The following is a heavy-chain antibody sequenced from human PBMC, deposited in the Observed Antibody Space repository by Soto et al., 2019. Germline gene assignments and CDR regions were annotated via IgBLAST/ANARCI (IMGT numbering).Heavy chain of an antibody. Sequence: PSETLSLTCTVSGGSISSYYCSWIRHPPGKGLEWIGYIYYSGITNYNPSLKSRVTISVDTSKNQFSLKLSSVTAADTAVYYCARVYDDYGGNNWFDPWGQGTLVTVSS. D-gene: IGHD4-17*01. CDR3: ARVYDDYGGNNWFDP. CDR1: GGSISSYY. CDR2: IYYSGIT. V-gene: IGHV4-59*01. J-gene: IGHJ5*02.